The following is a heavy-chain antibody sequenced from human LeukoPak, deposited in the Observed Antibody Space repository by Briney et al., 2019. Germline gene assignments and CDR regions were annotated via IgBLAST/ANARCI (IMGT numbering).Heavy chain of an antibody. D-gene: IGHD6-19*01. CDR3: ARDSGRWSFDY. J-gene: IGHJ4*02. CDR2: IKPSGGST. Sequence: ASVKVSCKAAGYTLTSNYMHWVRQAPGQGLEWMGIIKPSGGSTSYAQKFQGRVTMTRDTSTSTAYMELSSLRSGDTAVYYCARDSGRWSFDYWGQGTLVTVSS. CDR1: GYTLTSNY. V-gene: IGHV1-46*01.